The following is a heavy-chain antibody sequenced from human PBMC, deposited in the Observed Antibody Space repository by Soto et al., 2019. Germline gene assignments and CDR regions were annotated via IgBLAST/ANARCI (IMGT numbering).Heavy chain of an antibody. J-gene: IGHJ4*02. CDR2: IYYSGST. CDR3: VRGRASYQSYFDY. D-gene: IGHD1-26*01. CDR1: GYSISSSNW. Sequence: PSETLSLTCAVSGYSISSSNWWGWIRQTPGKGLEWIGYIYYSGSTDYNPSLKSRVTMSVDTSKNQFSLKLSSVTAVDTAVYYCVRGRASYQSYFDYWGQGTLVTVSS. V-gene: IGHV4-28*01.